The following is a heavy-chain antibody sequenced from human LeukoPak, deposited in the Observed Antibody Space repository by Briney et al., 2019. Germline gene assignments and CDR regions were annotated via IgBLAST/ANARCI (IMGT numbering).Heavy chain of an antibody. CDR1: GFTLSTYW. V-gene: IGHV3-7*02. CDR2: IKQDGSER. D-gene: IGHD2-21*01. Sequence: GGSLRLSCAASGFTLSTYWMTWVRQAPGKGLEWVANIKQDGSERFYADSVKGRFTISRDNAKNSLFLQMNSLRAEDTAVYYCARLKGERSLFEYWGQGTLVTVSP. J-gene: IGHJ4*02. CDR3: ARLKGERSLFEY.